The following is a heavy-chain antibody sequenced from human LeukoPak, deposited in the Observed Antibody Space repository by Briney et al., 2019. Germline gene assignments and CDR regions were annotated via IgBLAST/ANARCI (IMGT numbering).Heavy chain of an antibody. CDR2: ISGSSDDT. CDR3: AKGTVVTTHPLADY. V-gene: IGHV3-23*01. CDR1: GFTFRSYA. D-gene: IGHD2-21*02. J-gene: IGHJ4*02. Sequence: GGSLRLSCAASGFTFRSYAMNWVRQAPGKGLEWVSSISGSSDDTWYGDSVKGRFIISRDNSKNMLSLQMNSLRAEDTAIYYCAKGTVVTTHPLADYWGQGTLVTVSP.